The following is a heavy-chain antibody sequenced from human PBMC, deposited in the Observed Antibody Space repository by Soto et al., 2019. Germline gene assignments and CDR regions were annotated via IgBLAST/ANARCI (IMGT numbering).Heavy chain of an antibody. Sequence: GGALGLSFGASGFTFSSFGLHRVRQAPGKGLEWVAVIWYDGSNKYYADSVKGRFTISRDNSKNTLYLQMNSLRAEDTAVYYCARVPGDPLYYYYYGMDAWGQGTTVTVSS. V-gene: IGHV3-33*01. CDR3: ARVPGDPLYYYYYGMDA. CDR2: IWYDGSNK. D-gene: IGHD3-16*01. J-gene: IGHJ6*02. CDR1: GFTFSSFG.